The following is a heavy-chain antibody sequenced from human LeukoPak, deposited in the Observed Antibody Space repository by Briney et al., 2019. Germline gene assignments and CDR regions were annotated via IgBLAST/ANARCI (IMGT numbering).Heavy chain of an antibody. CDR1: GFTFSSYG. D-gene: IGHD3-10*01. CDR3: AKDQKRSLLITMVRGTGIDY. CDR2: ISYDGSNK. Sequence: GGSLRLSCAASGFTFSSYGMHWVRQAPGKGLEWVAVISYDGSNKYYADSVKGRFTISRDSSKNTLYLQMNSLRAEDTAVYYCAKDQKRSLLITMVRGTGIDYWGQGTLVTVSS. J-gene: IGHJ4*02. V-gene: IGHV3-30*18.